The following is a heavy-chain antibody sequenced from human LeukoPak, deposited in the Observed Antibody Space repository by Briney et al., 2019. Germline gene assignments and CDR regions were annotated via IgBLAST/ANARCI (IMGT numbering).Heavy chain of an antibody. D-gene: IGHD3-22*01. CDR2: ISYDGSNK. CDR1: GFTFSTYA. V-gene: IGHV3-30*19. Sequence: PGGSLRLSCAASGFTFSTYAIHWVRQAPGKGLEWVAVISYDGSNKYYADSVKGRFTISRDNSKNTLYLQMNSLRAEDTAVYYCARDLYYYDSSGPFQHWGQGTLVTVSS. J-gene: IGHJ1*01. CDR3: ARDLYYYDSSGPFQH.